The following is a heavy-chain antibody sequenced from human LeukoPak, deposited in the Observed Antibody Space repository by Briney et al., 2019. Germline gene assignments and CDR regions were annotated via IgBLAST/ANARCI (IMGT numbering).Heavy chain of an antibody. D-gene: IGHD3-3*01. CDR3: AKDRWMDFWSGETYIDY. J-gene: IGHJ4*02. V-gene: IGHV3-23*01. CDR1: GFTFSSYA. CDR2: ISGSGGST. Sequence: PGGSLRLSCAASGFTFSSYAMSWVRQAPGKGLEWVSAISGSGGSTYYADSVKGRFTISRDNSKNTLYLQMSSLRAEDTAVYYCAKDRWMDFWSGETYIDYWGQGTLVTVSS.